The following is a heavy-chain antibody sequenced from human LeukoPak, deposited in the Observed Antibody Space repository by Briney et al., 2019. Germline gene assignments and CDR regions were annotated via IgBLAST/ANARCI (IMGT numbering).Heavy chain of an antibody. CDR1: GFAFNPYT. Sequence: GGSLRLSCAASGFAFNPYTINWVRQAPGKGLEWVSYISGGSSTIYYADSVKGRFTISRDNAKNSLYLQMNSLTDGDTAVYYCARGGGSKGRYFDYWGQGALVTVSS. D-gene: IGHD6-13*01. CDR3: ARGGGSKGRYFDY. J-gene: IGHJ4*02. CDR2: ISGGSSTI. V-gene: IGHV3-48*02.